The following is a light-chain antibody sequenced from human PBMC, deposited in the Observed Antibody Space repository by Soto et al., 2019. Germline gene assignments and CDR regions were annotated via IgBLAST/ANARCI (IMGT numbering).Light chain of an antibody. J-gene: IGLJ1*01. CDR3: SSHGGANNFYV. CDR1: GSDIGAYNY. CDR2: EVT. V-gene: IGLV2-8*01. Sequence: ALTQPPSASGSPGQSVTISCTGTGSDIGAYNYVSWCQQHPGKVPKLIIYEVTKRPSGVPDRFSASKSGNTASLTVSGLQAEDEADYYCSSHGGANNFYVFGTGTKVTVL.